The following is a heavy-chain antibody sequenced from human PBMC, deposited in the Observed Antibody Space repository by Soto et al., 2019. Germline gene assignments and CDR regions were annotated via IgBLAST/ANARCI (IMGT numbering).Heavy chain of an antibody. J-gene: IGHJ5*02. CDR1: GGSISIGGYY. D-gene: IGHD6-13*01. Sequence: PSGTLSLTCTVSGGSISIGGYYWSWIRQHPGKGLEWIGYIYYSGSTYYNPSLKSRVTISVDTSKNQFSLKLSSVTAADTAVYYCARRGQQLPDNWFDPWGQGTLVTVSS. V-gene: IGHV4-31*03. CDR3: ARRGQQLPDNWFDP. CDR2: IYYSGST.